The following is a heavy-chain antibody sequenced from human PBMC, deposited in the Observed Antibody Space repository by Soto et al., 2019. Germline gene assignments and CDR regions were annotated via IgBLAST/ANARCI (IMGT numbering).Heavy chain of an antibody. CDR1: GFTFSSYW. J-gene: IGHJ6*02. V-gene: IGHV3-74*01. Sequence: GGSLTLSCAASGFTFSSYWMHWVRQAPGKGLVWVSRINSDGSSTSYADSVKGRFTISRDNSKNTLYLQMNSLRAEDTAVYYCARDMQQLVSYYYYGMDVWGQGTTVTVS. CDR2: INSDGSST. D-gene: IGHD6-13*01. CDR3: ARDMQQLVSYYYYGMDV.